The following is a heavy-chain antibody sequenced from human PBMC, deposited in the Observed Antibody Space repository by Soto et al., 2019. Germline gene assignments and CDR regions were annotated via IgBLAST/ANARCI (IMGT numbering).Heavy chain of an antibody. CDR3: ARDLFDY. V-gene: IGHV3-7*01. J-gene: IGHJ4*02. Sequence: EVQLVESGGGLVQPGGSLRLSCAASGFTFSNYWMNWVRQAPGKGLEWVANINEDGSEKYYVDSAKGRFTISRDNAKNSLYLQMSSLRAEDKAVYYCARDLFDYWGQGTLVTVSS. CDR1: GFTFSNYW. CDR2: INEDGSEK.